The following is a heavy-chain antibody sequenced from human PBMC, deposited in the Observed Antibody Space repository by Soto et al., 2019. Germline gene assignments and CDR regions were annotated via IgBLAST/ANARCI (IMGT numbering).Heavy chain of an antibody. CDR3: ARDKITGLFDY. J-gene: IGHJ4*02. Sequence: PSETLSLTRAVNGGSFSGYYWTWIRQPPGTGLEWIGEINHSGSTNYNPSLKSRVTISVDTSKNQFSLKLTSVTAADTAVYYCARDKITGLFDYWGQGTLVTVSS. CDR1: GGSFSGYY. D-gene: IGHD2-8*02. CDR2: INHSGST. V-gene: IGHV4-34*01.